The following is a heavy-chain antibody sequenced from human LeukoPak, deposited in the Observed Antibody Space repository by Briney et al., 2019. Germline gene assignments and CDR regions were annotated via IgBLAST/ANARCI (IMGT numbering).Heavy chain of an antibody. V-gene: IGHV4-31*03. Sequence: SETLSLTCTVSGGSISSGGFYWSWIRQHPEKGLEWIGYIYYSGSTYYNPSLKSRVTISVDTSQNQFSLKLSSVTAADTAVYYCARGGPLPIVVVPAAGGFDYWGQGTLVTVSS. CDR3: ARGGPLPIVVVPAAGGFDY. CDR2: IYYSGST. J-gene: IGHJ4*02. D-gene: IGHD2-2*01. CDR1: GGSISSGGFY.